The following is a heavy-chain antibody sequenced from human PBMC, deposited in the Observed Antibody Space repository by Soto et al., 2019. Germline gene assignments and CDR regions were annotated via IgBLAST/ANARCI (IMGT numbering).Heavy chain of an antibody. V-gene: IGHV2-5*01. CDR3: AHRGATVTSIWFDP. CDR2: IYWNDQK. Sequence: QITLKESGPPLVKPTQTLTLTCTFSGFSLTTTGVGVGWIRQSPGKALEWLALIYWNDQKRYNPSLQSRLSITKDTSTNQVVLTLTDMDPVDTATYYCAHRGATVTSIWFDPWGQGTLVTVSS. D-gene: IGHD4-17*01. J-gene: IGHJ5*02. CDR1: GFSLTTTGVG.